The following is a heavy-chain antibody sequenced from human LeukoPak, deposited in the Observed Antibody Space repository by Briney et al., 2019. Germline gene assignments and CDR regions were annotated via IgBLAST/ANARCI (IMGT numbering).Heavy chain of an antibody. CDR2: ISGSGGST. V-gene: IGHV3-23*01. CDR3: AKDQDYDSSGSPTYFDY. J-gene: IGHJ4*02. CDR1: GFTFSSYA. Sequence: GGSLRLSCAASGFTFSSYAMSWVRQAPGKGLEWVSAISGSGGSTYYADSVKGRFTISRDNSKNTLHLQMNSLRAEDTAVYYCAKDQDYDSSGSPTYFDYWGRGTLVTVSS. D-gene: IGHD3-22*01.